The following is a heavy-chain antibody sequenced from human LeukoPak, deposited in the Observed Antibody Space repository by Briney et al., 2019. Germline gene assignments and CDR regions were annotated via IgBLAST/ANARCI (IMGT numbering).Heavy chain of an antibody. J-gene: IGHJ4*02. D-gene: IGHD3-22*01. CDR1: GGSFTTYY. Sequence: PSETLSLTCTVSGGSFTTYYWSWIRQPAGKGLEWIGLIHTSGSTNYNPSLKSRVTMSVDTSKNQFSLKLSSVTAADTAVYYCARDSYYYDSSGRRRLDYWGQGTLVTVSS. CDR3: ARDSYYYDSSGRRRLDY. CDR2: IHTSGST. V-gene: IGHV4-4*07.